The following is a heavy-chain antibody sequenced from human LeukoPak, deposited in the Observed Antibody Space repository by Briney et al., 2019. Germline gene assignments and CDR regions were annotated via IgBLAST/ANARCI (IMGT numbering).Heavy chain of an antibody. J-gene: IGHJ4*02. Sequence: FSDYFWSWIRQPPGKGLEWVAFIRYDGSNKYYADSVKGRFTISRDNSKNTLYLQMNSLRAEDTAVYYCAKDWDGYNLYWGQGTLVTVSS. CDR2: IRYDGSNK. V-gene: IGHV3-30*02. CDR3: AKDWDGYNLY. CDR1: FSDYF. D-gene: IGHD5-24*01.